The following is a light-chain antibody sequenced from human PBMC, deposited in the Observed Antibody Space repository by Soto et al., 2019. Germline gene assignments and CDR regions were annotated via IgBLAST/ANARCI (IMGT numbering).Light chain of an antibody. CDR2: YDS. V-gene: IGLV3-21*04. CDR3: PVWDSSSDHLYV. Sequence: SYELTQPPSVSVAPGKTARITCGGNNIGSKSVHWYQQKPGQAPVLIIYYDSDRPSGIPERFSGSNSGNTATLTISRVEAGDEADYYCPVWDSSSDHLYVFGTGTKVTV. CDR1: NIGSKS. J-gene: IGLJ1*01.